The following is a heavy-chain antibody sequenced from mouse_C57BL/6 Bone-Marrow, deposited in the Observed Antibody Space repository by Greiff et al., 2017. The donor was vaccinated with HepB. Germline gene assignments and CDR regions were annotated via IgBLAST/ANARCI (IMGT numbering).Heavy chain of an antibody. J-gene: IGHJ3*01. CDR3: ARTRGGYYPAWFAY. CDR1: GYTFTSYW. CDR2: IYPGSGST. D-gene: IGHD2-3*01. V-gene: IGHV1-55*01. Sequence: VQLQQPGAELVKPGASVKMSCKASGYTFTSYWITWVKQRPGQGLEWIGDIYPGSGSTNYNEKFKSKATLTVDTSSSTAYMQLSSLTSEDSAVYYCARTRGGYYPAWFAYWGQGTLVTVSA.